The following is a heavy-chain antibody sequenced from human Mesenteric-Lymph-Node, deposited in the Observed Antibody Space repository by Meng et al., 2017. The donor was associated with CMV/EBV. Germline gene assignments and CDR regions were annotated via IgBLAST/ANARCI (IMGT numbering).Heavy chain of an antibody. Sequence: GGSLRLSCAAPGFTFSAYTMNWVRQAPGRGLEWVAGISGSGGHIYYADSVKGRFTISRDNVKNSVFLQMNALTAEDTAVYYCAREDSTGYGNYFFDFWGQGTLVTVSS. CDR2: ISGSGGHI. V-gene: IGHV3-21*01. J-gene: IGHJ4*02. CDR1: GFTFSAYT. CDR3: AREDSTGYGNYFFDF. D-gene: IGHD3-22*01.